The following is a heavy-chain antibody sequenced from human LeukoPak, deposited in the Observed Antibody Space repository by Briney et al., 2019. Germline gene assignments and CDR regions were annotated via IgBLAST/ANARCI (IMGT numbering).Heavy chain of an antibody. CDR1: GFTFSSYG. Sequence: GGSLRLSCAASGFTFSSYGMHWVRQAPGKGLEWVAVISYDGSNKYYADSVKGRFTISRDNAKTSLYLQMNSLRAEDTAVYYCARHLSGITGYTYGRGIDYWGQGTLVTVSS. D-gene: IGHD5-18*01. CDR3: ARHLSGITGYTYGRGIDY. CDR2: ISYDGSNK. V-gene: IGHV3-30*03. J-gene: IGHJ4*02.